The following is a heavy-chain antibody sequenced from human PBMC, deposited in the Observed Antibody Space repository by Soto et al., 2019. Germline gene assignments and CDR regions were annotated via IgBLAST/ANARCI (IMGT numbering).Heavy chain of an antibody. D-gene: IGHD1-7*01. CDR2: IIPIFGTA. V-gene: IGHV1-69*13. J-gene: IGHJ6*02. Sequence: ASVKVSCKASGGTFSSYAISWVRQAPGQGLEWMGGIIPIFGTANYAQKFQGRVTITADESTSTAYMELSSLRSEDTAVYYCARDLGRWQLELRGYYYYGMDVWGQGTTVTVSS. CDR3: ARDLGRWQLELRGYYYYGMDV. CDR1: GGTFSSYA.